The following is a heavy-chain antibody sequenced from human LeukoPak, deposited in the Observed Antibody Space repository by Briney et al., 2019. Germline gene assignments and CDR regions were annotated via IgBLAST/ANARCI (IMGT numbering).Heavy chain of an antibody. CDR2: IYYGGST. CDR3: ARGSYGDYPFDY. D-gene: IGHD4-17*01. CDR1: GGSISSYY. Sequence: SETLSLTCTVSGGSISSYYWSWIRQPPGKGLEWIGYIYYGGSTNYNPSLKSRVTISVDTSKNQFSLKLSSVTAADTAVYYCARGSYGDYPFDYWGQGTLVTVSS. V-gene: IGHV4-59*01. J-gene: IGHJ4*02.